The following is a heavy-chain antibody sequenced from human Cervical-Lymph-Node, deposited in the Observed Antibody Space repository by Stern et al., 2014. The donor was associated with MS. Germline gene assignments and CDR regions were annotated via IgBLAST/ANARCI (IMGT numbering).Heavy chain of an antibody. CDR1: GGSVSSGRYY. J-gene: IGHJ6*02. V-gene: IGHV4-61*01. Sequence: VQLVESGPGLVRPSETLSLTCTVSGGSVSSGRYYWSWIRQPPGKGLEWIGYIYYSGLTNYNPSLESRVTMSLDSSKNQFSLRLTSVTAADAALYFCARDTLPGSARWDSGMDVWGQGTTVTVSS. CDR3: ARDTLPGSARWDSGMDV. D-gene: IGHD1-1*01. CDR2: IYYSGLT.